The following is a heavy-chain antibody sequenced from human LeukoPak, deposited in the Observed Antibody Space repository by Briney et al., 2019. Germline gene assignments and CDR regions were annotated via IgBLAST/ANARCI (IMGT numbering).Heavy chain of an antibody. CDR2: IYCSGST. J-gene: IGHJ3*02. CDR3: ASRRRFTYYYDSSGYKGHAFDI. Sequence: SETLSLTCTVSGGSISSGGYYWIRLPQHPGQGLEWIGYIYCSGSTYYNPSLKSRITVSVDTSKNQFSLKLSSVTAADTAVYYCASRRRFTYYYDSSGYKGHAFDIWGQGTMVTVSS. CDR1: GGSISSGGYY. V-gene: IGHV4-31*03. D-gene: IGHD3-22*01.